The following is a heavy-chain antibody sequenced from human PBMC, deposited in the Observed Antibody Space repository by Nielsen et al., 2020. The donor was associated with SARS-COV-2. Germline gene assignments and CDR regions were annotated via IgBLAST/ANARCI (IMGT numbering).Heavy chain of an antibody. D-gene: IGHD2-2*01. CDR3: ARGDIAVVPAAMFRGDDAFDI. J-gene: IGHJ3*02. CDR1: GGSISSGGFY. V-gene: IGHV4-31*03. Sequence: SETLSLTCTVSGGSISSGGFYWSWIRQHPGKGLEWIGYIYYSGSTYYNPSLKSRLTMSVDTSKNQFSLKLSSVTAADTAVYFCARGDIAVVPAAMFRGDDAFDIWGQGTMV. CDR2: IYYSGST.